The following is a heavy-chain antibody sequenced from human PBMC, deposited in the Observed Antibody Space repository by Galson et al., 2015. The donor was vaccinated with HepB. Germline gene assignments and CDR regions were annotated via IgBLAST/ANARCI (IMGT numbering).Heavy chain of an antibody. CDR3: ARGGYYYGSGSYPVFDY. J-gene: IGHJ4*02. Sequence: SLRLSCAASGFTFSSYAMHWVRQAPGKGLEWVAVISYDGSNKYYADSVKGRFTISRDNSKNTLYLQMNSLRAEDTAVYYCARGGYYYGSGSYPVFDYWGQGTLVTVSS. CDR2: ISYDGSNK. V-gene: IGHV3-30-3*01. CDR1: GFTFSSYA. D-gene: IGHD3-10*01.